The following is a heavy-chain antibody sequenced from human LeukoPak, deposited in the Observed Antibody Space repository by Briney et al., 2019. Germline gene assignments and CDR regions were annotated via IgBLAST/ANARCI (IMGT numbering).Heavy chain of an antibody. CDR3: ARAGSGGTIDY. D-gene: IGHD5-12*01. CDR2: ISSNGGST. J-gene: IGHJ4*02. CDR1: GFTFSSYA. Sequence: GGSLRLSCAASGFTFSSYAMHWVRQAPGKGLEYVSAISSNGGSTYYANSVKGRFTISRDNSKNTLYLQMGSLRAEDTAVYYCARAGSGGTIDYWGQGTLVTVSS. V-gene: IGHV3-64*01.